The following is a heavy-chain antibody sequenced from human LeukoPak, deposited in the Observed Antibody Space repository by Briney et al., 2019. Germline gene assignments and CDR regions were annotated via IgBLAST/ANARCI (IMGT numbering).Heavy chain of an antibody. V-gene: IGHV1-46*01. Sequence: ASVKVSCKASGYTFTSYYMHWVRQAPGQGLEWMGIINPSGGSTSYAQKFQGRVTMTRDTSTSTVYMELSSLRSEDTAVYYCARDPWGIAAADVAFDIWGKGTTVTVSS. CDR3: ARDPWGIAAADVAFDI. CDR1: GYTFTSYY. J-gene: IGHJ6*04. CDR2: INPSGGST. D-gene: IGHD6-13*01.